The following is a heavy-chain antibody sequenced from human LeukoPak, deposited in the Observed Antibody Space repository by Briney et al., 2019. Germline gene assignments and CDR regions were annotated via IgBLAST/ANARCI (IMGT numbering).Heavy chain of an antibody. V-gene: IGHV1-3*01. CDR2: INAGNGNT. CDR1: GYTFTSYA. CDR3: ARGLNVRDSSGYMVY. J-gene: IGHJ4*02. D-gene: IGHD3-22*01. Sequence: ASVKVSCKASGYTFTSYAMHWVRQAPGQRLEWMGWINAGNGNTKYSQKFQGRVTITRDTSASTAYMELSSLRSEDTAVYYCARGLNVRDSSGYMVYWGQGTLVTVSS.